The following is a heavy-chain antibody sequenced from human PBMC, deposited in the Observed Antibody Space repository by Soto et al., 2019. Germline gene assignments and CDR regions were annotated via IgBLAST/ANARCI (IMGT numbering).Heavy chain of an antibody. CDR1: GYTFTRYN. V-gene: IGHV1-8*03. J-gene: IGHJ4*02. CDR3: VLLGVFDH. D-gene: IGHD3-3*01. Sequence: ASVKVSCKASGYTFTRYNINWVRQAPGQGLEWVAGSNSNSGNSDHAQKFQGRLTVTRDTSISTAYMELSSLRSDDTAVYYCVLLGVFDHWGQGTLVTV. CDR2: SNSNSGNS.